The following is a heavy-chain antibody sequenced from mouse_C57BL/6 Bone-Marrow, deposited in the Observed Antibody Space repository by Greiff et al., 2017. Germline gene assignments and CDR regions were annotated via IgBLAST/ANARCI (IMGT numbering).Heavy chain of an antibody. Sequence: VQLQQSGAELVMPGASVKLSCKASGYTFTSYWMHWVKQRPGQGLEWIGEIDPSDSYTNYNQKFKGKSTLTVDNSSSTAYMQLSSLTSEDSAVYYCAREGAITTVVDWYFDVWGTGTTVTVSS. CDR1: GYTFTSYW. V-gene: IGHV1-69*01. D-gene: IGHD1-1*01. CDR2: IDPSDSYT. J-gene: IGHJ1*03. CDR3: AREGAITTVVDWYFDV.